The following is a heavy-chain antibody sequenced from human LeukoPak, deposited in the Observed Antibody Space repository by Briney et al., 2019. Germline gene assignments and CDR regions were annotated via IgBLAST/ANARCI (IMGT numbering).Heavy chain of an antibody. D-gene: IGHD6-13*01. J-gene: IGHJ4*02. CDR2: IDPSDSCT. Sequence: GESLKISCKGSGYSFTSYWISWVRQMPGKGPEWMGRIDPSDSCTSYSPPFQGHVTISADKSISTAYVQWSSLKASDTAMYYCARHDPIAAALLDYWGQGTLVTVSS. CDR1: GYSFTSYW. V-gene: IGHV5-10-1*01. CDR3: ARHDPIAAALLDY.